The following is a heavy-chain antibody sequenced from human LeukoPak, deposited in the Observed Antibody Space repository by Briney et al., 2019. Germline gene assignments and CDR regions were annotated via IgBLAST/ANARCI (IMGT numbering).Heavy chain of an antibody. CDR2: IIPIFGTT. D-gene: IGHD3-22*01. J-gene: IGHJ4*02. CDR3: ARDSSGYYYVSYDY. CDR1: GGTFSSYA. Sequence: ASVKVSCKASGGTFSSYAISWVRQAPGQGLEWMGGIIPIFGTTNYAQKFQGRVTITADKSTSTAYMELSSLRSEDTAVYYCARDSSGYYYVSYDYWGQGTQVTVSS. V-gene: IGHV1-69*06.